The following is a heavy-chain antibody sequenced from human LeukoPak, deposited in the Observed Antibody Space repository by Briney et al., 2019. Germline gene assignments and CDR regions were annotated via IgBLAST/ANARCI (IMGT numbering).Heavy chain of an antibody. CDR2: FDPEDGET. D-gene: IGHD3-3*01. V-gene: IGHV1-24*01. CDR1: GYTLTELS. Sequence: ASVKVSCKVSGYTLTELSMHWVRQAPGKGLEWMGGFDPEDGETIYAQKFQGRVTMTEDTSTDTAYMELSSLRSEDTAVYYCATVNQDDFWSGYYTDYYYYCYMDVWGKGTTVTVSS. J-gene: IGHJ6*03. CDR3: ATVNQDDFWSGYYTDYYYYCYMDV.